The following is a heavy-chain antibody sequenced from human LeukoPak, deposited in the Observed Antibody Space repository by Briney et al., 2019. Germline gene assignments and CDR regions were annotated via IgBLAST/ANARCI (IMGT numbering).Heavy chain of an antibody. CDR3: ARDRGSYYYYYMDV. D-gene: IGHD3-16*01. CDR1: GFTFSSYW. J-gene: IGHJ6*03. V-gene: IGHV3-74*01. CDR2: INTDGSST. Sequence: GGSLRLSCAASGFTFSSYWMHWVRQAPGKGLVWVSRINTDGSSTSYADSVKGRFTISRDNAKNTLYLQMSSLRAEDTALYYCARDRGSYYYYYMDVWGKGTTVTVSS.